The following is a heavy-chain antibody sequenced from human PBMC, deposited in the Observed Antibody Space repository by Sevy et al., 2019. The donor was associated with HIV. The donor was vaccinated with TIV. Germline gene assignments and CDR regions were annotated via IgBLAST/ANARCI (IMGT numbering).Heavy chain of an antibody. D-gene: IGHD2-2*02. CDR1: GGTFSSYA. V-gene: IGHV1-69*13. CDR2: IIPIFGTA. Sequence: ASVKVSCKASGGTFSSYAISWVRQAPGQGLEWMGGIIPIFGTANYAQKFQGRVTFTADESTSTAYMELSSLRSEDTAVYYCAIGYCSSTSCHTYGMDVWGQGTTVTVSS. J-gene: IGHJ6*02. CDR3: AIGYCSSTSCHTYGMDV.